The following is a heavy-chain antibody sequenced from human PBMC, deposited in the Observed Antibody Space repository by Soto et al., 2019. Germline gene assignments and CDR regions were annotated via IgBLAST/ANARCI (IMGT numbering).Heavy chain of an antibody. Sequence: SETLSLTCAVYGGSFSGYYWSWIRQPPGKGLEWIGEINHSGSTNYNPSLKSRVTISVDTSRNQFSLKLSSVTAADTAVYYCARLPYYYDSSGPYYYYGMDVWGQGTTVTAP. CDR1: GGSFSGYY. J-gene: IGHJ6*02. D-gene: IGHD3-22*01. V-gene: IGHV4-34*01. CDR3: ARLPYYYDSSGPYYYYGMDV. CDR2: INHSGST.